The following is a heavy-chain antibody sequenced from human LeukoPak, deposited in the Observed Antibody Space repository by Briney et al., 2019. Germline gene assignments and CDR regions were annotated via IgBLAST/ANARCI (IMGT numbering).Heavy chain of an antibody. J-gene: IGHJ6*03. D-gene: IGHD2-2*01. Sequence: PSQTLSLTCAVYRGSFSGYYWSWIRQSPGKGLEWIGEINHSGSTNYNPSLKSRVTISVDTSKNQFSLKLSSVTAADTAVYYCAREYCSSTSCYLYYMDVWGKGTTVTVSS. CDR2: INHSGST. CDR3: AREYCSSTSCYLYYMDV. CDR1: RGSFSGYY. V-gene: IGHV4-34*01.